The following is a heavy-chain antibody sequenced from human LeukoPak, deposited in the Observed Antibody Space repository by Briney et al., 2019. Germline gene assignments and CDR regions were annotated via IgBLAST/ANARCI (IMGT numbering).Heavy chain of an antibody. CDR2: INPNSGGA. CDR3: ARDYYHDSSGYDPQDY. Sequence: ASVKVSCKASGYTFTDYYMHWVRQAPGQGLEWMGWINPNSGGANYAQKFQGRVTMTRDTSISTAYMELRRLRSDDTAVYFCARDYYHDSSGYDPQDYWGQGTLVTVSS. D-gene: IGHD3-22*01. J-gene: IGHJ4*02. V-gene: IGHV1-2*02. CDR1: GYTFTDYY.